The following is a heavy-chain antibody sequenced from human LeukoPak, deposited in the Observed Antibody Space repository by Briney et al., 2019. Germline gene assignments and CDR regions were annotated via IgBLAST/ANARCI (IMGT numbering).Heavy chain of an antibody. CDR3: AKDRVYYLDSSGYSCDY. CDR2: ISYDGSNK. CDR1: GFTFSSYA. V-gene: IGHV3-30-3*01. D-gene: IGHD3-22*01. J-gene: IGHJ4*02. Sequence: RPGRSLRLSCAASGFTFSSYAMHWVRQAPGKGLEWVAVISYDGSNKYYADSVKGRFTISRDNSKNTLYLQMHSLRAEDTAVYYCAKDRVYYLDSSGYSCDYWGQGSLVTVSS.